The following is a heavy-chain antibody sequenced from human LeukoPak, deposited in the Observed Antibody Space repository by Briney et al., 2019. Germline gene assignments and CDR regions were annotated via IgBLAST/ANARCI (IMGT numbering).Heavy chain of an antibody. Sequence: GGSLRLSCAASAFSLNAYNMNWVRQAPGKGLEWVSSISYTGTYIYYADSVKGRFTISRDNAQNSLYLQMNSLRAEDTAIYYCARDGLPRTVAAMAVFDMWGQGTTVTVSS. CDR2: ISYTGTYI. V-gene: IGHV3-21*04. CDR1: AFSLNAYN. J-gene: IGHJ3*02. D-gene: IGHD5-24*01. CDR3: ARDGLPRTVAAMAVFDM.